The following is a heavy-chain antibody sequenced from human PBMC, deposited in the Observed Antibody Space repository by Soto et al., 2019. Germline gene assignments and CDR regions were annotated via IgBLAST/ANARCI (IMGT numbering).Heavy chain of an antibody. J-gene: IGHJ4*02. Sequence: PSETLSLTCTVSGGSISSSSYYWGWIRQPPGKGLEWIGSIYYSGSTYYNPSLKSRVTISVDTSKNQFSLKLSSVTAADTAVYYCARLDGYYYDSSGYPITQSRFDYWGQGTLVTVSS. CDR3: ARLDGYYYDSSGYPITQSRFDY. CDR2: IYYSGST. V-gene: IGHV4-39*01. D-gene: IGHD3-22*01. CDR1: GGSISSSSYY.